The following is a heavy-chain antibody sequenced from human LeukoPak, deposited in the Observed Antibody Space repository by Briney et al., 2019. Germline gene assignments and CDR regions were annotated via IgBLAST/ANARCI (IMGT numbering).Heavy chain of an antibody. CDR1: GGTFSSYA. V-gene: IGHV1-69*04. D-gene: IGHD3-22*01. J-gene: IGHJ4*02. Sequence: GSSVKVSCKASGGTFSSYAISWVRQAPAQGLEWMGRIIPILGIANYAQKFQGRVTITADKSTSTAYMELSSLRSEDTAVYYCAIGLYYYDSSGYYTAYWGQGTLVTVSS. CDR3: AIGLYYYDSSGYYTAY. CDR2: IIPILGIA.